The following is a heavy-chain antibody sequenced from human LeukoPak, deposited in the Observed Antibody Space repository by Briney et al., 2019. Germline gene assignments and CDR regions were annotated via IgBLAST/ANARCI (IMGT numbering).Heavy chain of an antibody. D-gene: IGHD4-17*01. Sequence: AGGSLRLSCAASGFTFSSYSMNWVRQAPGKGLEWVSYISSSSSTIYYADSVKGRFTISRDNAKNSLYLQMNSLRAEDTAVYYCARDPYGDYSPIYIDYWGQGTLVTVSS. CDR1: GFTFSSYS. CDR2: ISSSSSTI. CDR3: ARDPYGDYSPIYIDY. J-gene: IGHJ4*02. V-gene: IGHV3-48*01.